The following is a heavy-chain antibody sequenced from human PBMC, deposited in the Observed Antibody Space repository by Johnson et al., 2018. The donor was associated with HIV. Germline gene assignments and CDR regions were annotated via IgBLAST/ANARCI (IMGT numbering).Heavy chain of an antibody. CDR2: IGTTGDT. CDR3: AKDINLEDAFDI. V-gene: IGHV3-13*01. CDR1: GFTFSRFD. Sequence: VQLVESGGDLVQPGGSLRLSCAASGFTFSRFDMHWVRQVTGKGLEWVAGIGTTGDTYYPGSVKGRFTISRDNAKNSLYLQMNSLRPEDTALYYCAKDINLEDAFDIWGQGTMVTVSS. J-gene: IGHJ3*02.